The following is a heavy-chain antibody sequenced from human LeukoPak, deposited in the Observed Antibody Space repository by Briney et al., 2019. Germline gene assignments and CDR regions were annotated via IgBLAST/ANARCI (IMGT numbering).Heavy chain of an antibody. V-gene: IGHV3-33*01. D-gene: IGHD3-22*01. J-gene: IGHJ4*02. CDR2: IWYDGSNK. Sequence: GRSLRLSCAASGFTFSSYGMHWVRQAPGKGLEWVAVIWYDGSNKYYADSVKGRFTISRDNSKNTLYLQMNSLRAEDTAVYYCARDGPYYYDSSGYFDYWGQGTLDTVSS. CDR3: ARDGPYYYDSSGYFDY. CDR1: GFTFSSYG.